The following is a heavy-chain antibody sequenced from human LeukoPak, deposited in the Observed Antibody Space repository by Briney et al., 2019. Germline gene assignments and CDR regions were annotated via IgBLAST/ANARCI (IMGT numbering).Heavy chain of an antibody. CDR3: ARASGPFDY. CDR2: IWHDGSNK. J-gene: IGHJ4*02. V-gene: IGHV3-33*01. D-gene: IGHD6-19*01. CDR1: GFTFSTYG. Sequence: GGSLRLSCAASGFTFSTYGIHWVRQAPGKGLEWVAVIWHDGSNKYYADSVKGRFTISRDNSKDTLYLQMNSLRAEDTAVYYCARASGPFDYWGQGTLVTVSS.